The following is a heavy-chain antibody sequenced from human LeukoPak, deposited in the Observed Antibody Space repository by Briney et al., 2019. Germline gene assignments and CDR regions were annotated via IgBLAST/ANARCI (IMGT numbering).Heavy chain of an antibody. Sequence: GASVKVSCKASGGTFSSYAISWVRQAPGQGLEWMGATIPIFGTANYAQKFQGRVTITTDESTSTAYMELSSLRSEDTAVYYCARGYCSGGSCERMHLDYWGQGTLVTVSS. J-gene: IGHJ4*02. CDR1: GGTFSSYA. CDR2: TIPIFGTA. V-gene: IGHV1-69*05. CDR3: ARGYCSGGSCERMHLDY. D-gene: IGHD2-15*01.